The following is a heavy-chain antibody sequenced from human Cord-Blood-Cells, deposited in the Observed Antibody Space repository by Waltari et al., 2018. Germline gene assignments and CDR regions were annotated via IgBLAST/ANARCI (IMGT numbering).Heavy chain of an antibody. CDR2: INPNSGGT. V-gene: IGHV1-2*06. CDR3: ARGCSSTSCYDAFDI. CDR1: GYTFTGYY. D-gene: IGHD2-2*01. J-gene: IGHJ3*02. Sequence: QVQLVQSGAEVKKPGASVKVSCKASGYTFTGYYMHWVRQAPGQGLEWMGRINPNSGGTNYAQKFQGRVTRTRDTSISTAYMELSRLRSDDTAVYYCARGCSSTSCYDAFDIWGQGTMVTVSS.